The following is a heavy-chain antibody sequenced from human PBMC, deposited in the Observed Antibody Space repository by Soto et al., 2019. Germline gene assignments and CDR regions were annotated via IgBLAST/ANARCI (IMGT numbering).Heavy chain of an antibody. Sequence: QVQLVQSGAEVKKPGASVKVSCKASGYTFTSYGISWVRQAPGLGPEGMGRISTYNGNTNYVQKLSGRATMTTDTSSNSAYLELRSLRYDYTAVYYCARDPGYSTTWLQAFDVWGLVTMVTVSS. CDR2: ISTYNGNT. V-gene: IGHV1-18*01. CDR1: GYTFTSYG. D-gene: IGHD6-13*01. J-gene: IGHJ3*01. CDR3: ARDPGYSTTWLQAFDV.